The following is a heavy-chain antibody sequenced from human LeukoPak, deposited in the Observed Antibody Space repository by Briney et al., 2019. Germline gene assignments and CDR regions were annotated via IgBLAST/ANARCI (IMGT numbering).Heavy chain of an antibody. V-gene: IGHV3-66*02. Sequence: GGSLRLSCAASGFTVSNNYMSWVRQAPGKGLEWVSIIYTGGSTDYVDSVKGRFTISRDNSKNTLYLQMNSLRAEDTAVYYCARDRGNGVFEVWGQGTMVTVSS. CDR2: IYTGGST. CDR1: GFTVSNNY. CDR3: ARDRGNGVFEV. D-gene: IGHD2-8*01. J-gene: IGHJ3*01.